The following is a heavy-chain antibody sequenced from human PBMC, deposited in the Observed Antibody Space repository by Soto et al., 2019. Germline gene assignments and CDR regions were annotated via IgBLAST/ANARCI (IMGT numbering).Heavy chain of an antibody. J-gene: IGHJ4*02. CDR3: ARESEDLTSNFDY. V-gene: IGHV3-21*06. CDR2: ISSTTKYI. CDR1: GFTFTRYS. Sequence: GGSLRLSCAASGFTFTRYSMNWVRQAPGKGLEWVSSISSTTKYIYYGDSMKGRFTISRDNAKNSLYLEMNSLRAEDTAVYYCARESEDLTSNFDYWGQGTLVTVSS.